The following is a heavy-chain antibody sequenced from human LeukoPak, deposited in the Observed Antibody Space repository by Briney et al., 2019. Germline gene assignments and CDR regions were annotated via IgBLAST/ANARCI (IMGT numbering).Heavy chain of an antibody. CDR2: IYSSGST. Sequence: SETLSLTCTVSGASISGSGYYWGWIRQPPGKGLEWIGSIYSSGSTYYNASLQSRVTISIEASENQISLRLNSVTAADTAMYYCAKSGGYGLIDYWGQGTLVTVSS. D-gene: IGHD1-26*01. CDR3: AKSGGYGLIDY. V-gene: IGHV4-39*01. CDR1: GASISGSGYY. J-gene: IGHJ4*02.